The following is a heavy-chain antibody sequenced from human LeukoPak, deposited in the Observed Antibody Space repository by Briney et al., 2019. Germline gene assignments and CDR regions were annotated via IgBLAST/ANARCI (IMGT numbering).Heavy chain of an antibody. D-gene: IGHD6-6*01. Sequence: SETLSLTCTVSGGSISSYYWSWIRQPPGKGLEWIGYIYYSGNTNYNPSLKSRVTISVDMSKNQFSLKLSSVTAADTAVYYCARESPDTSSPLEGWSQGTLVTVSS. J-gene: IGHJ4*02. V-gene: IGHV4-59*01. CDR1: GGSISSYY. CDR3: ARESPDTSSPLEG. CDR2: IYYSGNT.